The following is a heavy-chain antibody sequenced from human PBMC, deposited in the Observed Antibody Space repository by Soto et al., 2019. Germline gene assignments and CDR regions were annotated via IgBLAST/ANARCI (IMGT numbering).Heavy chain of an antibody. D-gene: IGHD6-19*01. CDR2: INAGNGKT. Sequence: QVQLVQSGAELKKPGASVKVSCQASGYTFPSYAMHWVRKAPGQRLEWRGWINAGNGKTKDSQKFQGRVTITRDTSASTAYMELSSLRSEDTAVYYCSRVIGGWYYFDYWGQGTLVTVSS. CDR3: SRVIGGWYYFDY. J-gene: IGHJ4*02. V-gene: IGHV1-3*01. CDR1: GYTFPSYA.